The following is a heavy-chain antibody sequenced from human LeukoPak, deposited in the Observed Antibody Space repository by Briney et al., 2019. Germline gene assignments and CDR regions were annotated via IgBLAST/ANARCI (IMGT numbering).Heavy chain of an antibody. CDR1: GFTFSNAW. CDR2: IRYDGSKK. D-gene: IGHD3-22*01. J-gene: IGHJ4*02. V-gene: IGHV3-30*02. Sequence: PGGSLRLPCAASGFTFSNAWMSWVRQAPGKGLEWVAFIRYDGSKKYYADSVKGRFTISRDNSKNTLYLQMNSLRAEDTAVYYCAKLDSSGYSMFDYWGQGTLVTVSS. CDR3: AKLDSSGYSMFDY.